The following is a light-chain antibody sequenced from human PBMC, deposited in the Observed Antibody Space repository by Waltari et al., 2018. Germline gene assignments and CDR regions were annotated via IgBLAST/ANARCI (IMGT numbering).Light chain of an antibody. CDR3: QVLDTSSDVVV. CDR2: DDS. Sequence: SYVLTQPPSVSVAPGQTARITCGGNNIGSKSVHWYQQKSGQAPVLVVYDDSDRRSGIPERFSGSNAGNTATLTISRVEAGDETDYYCQVLDTSSDVVVFGGGTKLTVL. V-gene: IGLV3-21*02. CDR1: NIGSKS. J-gene: IGLJ2*01.